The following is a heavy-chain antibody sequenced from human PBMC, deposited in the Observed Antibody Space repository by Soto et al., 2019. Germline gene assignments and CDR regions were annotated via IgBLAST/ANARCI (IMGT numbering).Heavy chain of an antibody. V-gene: IGHV1-3*01. CDR3: ARGLPSWLDS. CDR2: INACNGNT. J-gene: IGHJ5*01. Sequence: GGSGNVSCKASGYTFTSYAMHWVRQAPGQKPERMRWINACNGNTKYSQKFRGRVTITRDTSASTAYMELSSLRFEYTAVYYCARGLPSWLDSWGQGTLVTGSS. D-gene: IGHD2-21*01. CDR1: GYTFTSYA.